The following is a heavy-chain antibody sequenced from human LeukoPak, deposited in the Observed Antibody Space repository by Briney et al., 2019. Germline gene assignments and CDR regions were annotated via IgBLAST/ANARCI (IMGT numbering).Heavy chain of an antibody. CDR2: ISSSSSYI. CDR1: GFTFSSYS. V-gene: IGHV3-21*01. CDR3: ARDQYYYDSSGYGN. Sequence: GGSLRLSCAASGFTFSSYSMNWVRQAPGKGLEWVSSISSSSSYIYYADSVKGRFTISRDNAKNSLYLQMNSPRAEDTAVYYCARDQYYYDSSGYGNWGQGTLVTVSS. D-gene: IGHD3-22*01. J-gene: IGHJ4*02.